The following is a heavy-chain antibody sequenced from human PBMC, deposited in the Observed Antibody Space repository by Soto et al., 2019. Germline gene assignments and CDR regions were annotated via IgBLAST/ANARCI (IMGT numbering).Heavy chain of an antibody. J-gene: IGHJ2*01. D-gene: IGHD4-17*01. V-gene: IGHV1-69*01. Sequence: QVQLVQSGAEVKKPGSSVMVSCKASGDTFSSHAFGWVRQAPGQGLEWMGGIIPFFGAANYAQTFQGRAAITADESTTTVYMELSSLRSEDTAVYYCARGIEEMATTTAVWAFDLWGRGTLVTVSS. CDR1: GDTFSSHA. CDR2: IIPFFGAA. CDR3: ARGIEEMATTTAVWAFDL.